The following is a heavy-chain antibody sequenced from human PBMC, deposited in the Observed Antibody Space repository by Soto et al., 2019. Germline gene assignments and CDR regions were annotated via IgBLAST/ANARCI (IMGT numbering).Heavy chain of an antibody. J-gene: IGHJ3*02. D-gene: IGHD1-26*01. Sequence: LGESLKISCKGSGYSFTSFWIGWVRQMPGKGLEWMGIIYPGDSDTRYIPSFQGQVTISADKSISTAYLQWSSLKASDTAMYYCARQQIPGELTAFDIWGQGTMVTVSS. CDR3: ARQQIPGELTAFDI. CDR1: GYSFTSFW. V-gene: IGHV5-51*01. CDR2: IYPGDSDT.